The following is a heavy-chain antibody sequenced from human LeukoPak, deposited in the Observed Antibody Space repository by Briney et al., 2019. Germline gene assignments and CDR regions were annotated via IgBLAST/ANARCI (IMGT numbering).Heavy chain of an antibody. V-gene: IGHV3-66*01. CDR2: IYPDGNT. D-gene: IGHD6-13*01. CDR3: ARAKYSSSWYGGGNWFDP. J-gene: IGHJ5*02. CDR1: GFTVSSNY. Sequence: GGSLRLSCAASGFTVSSNYMNWVRQAPGKGLEWVSMIYPDGNTFYANPVKGRFTISRDNAKNTLYLQMNSLRAEDTAVYYCARAKYSSSWYGGGNWFDPWGQETLVTVSS.